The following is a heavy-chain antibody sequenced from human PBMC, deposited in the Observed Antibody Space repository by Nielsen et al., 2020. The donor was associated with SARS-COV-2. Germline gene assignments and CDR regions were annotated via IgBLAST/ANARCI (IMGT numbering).Heavy chain of an antibody. V-gene: IGHV3-48*01. CDR3: ARDHYDFWSGYYREWNYYYMDV. CDR1: GITFRSYS. J-gene: IGHJ6*02. D-gene: IGHD3-3*01. Sequence: GGSLRLSCVASGITFRSYSMNWVRQAPGRGLEWLAYISSSGATMHYADSVRDRFTISRDNAKNSVYLQMNSLRAEDTAVYYCARDHYDFWSGYYREWNYYYMDVWGQGTTVTVSS. CDR2: ISSSGATM.